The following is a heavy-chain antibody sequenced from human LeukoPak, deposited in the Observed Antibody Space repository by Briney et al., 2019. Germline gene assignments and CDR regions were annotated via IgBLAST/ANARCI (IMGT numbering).Heavy chain of an antibody. CDR1: GFTFSSYW. Sequence: PGGSLRLSCAASGFTFSSYWMHWVRQAPGKGLEWVSSISASGGSTYYADSVKGRFTISRDSSKNTLYLQMNSLRAEDTAVYYCAKRLLSGSYYFDYWGQGTLVTVSS. CDR2: ISASGGST. CDR3: AKRLLSGSYYFDY. D-gene: IGHD3-10*01. J-gene: IGHJ4*02. V-gene: IGHV3-23*01.